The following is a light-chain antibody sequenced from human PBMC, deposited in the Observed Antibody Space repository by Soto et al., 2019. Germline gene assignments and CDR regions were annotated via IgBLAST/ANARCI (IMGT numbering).Light chain of an antibody. CDR1: QSFGSN. J-gene: IGKJ1*01. CDR2: GAS. CDR3: QQYNNWPPDRT. V-gene: IGKV3-15*01. Sequence: EIVMTQSPATLSVSPGERATLSCRASQSFGSNLAWYQQKPGQAPRLLIYGASTRTTGIPARFSGSGSGTEFTLTISSQQSEDFAIYFCQQYNNWPPDRTFGQGTKVEIK.